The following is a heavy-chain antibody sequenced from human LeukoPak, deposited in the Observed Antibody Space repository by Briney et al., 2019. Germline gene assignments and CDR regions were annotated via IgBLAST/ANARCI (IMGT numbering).Heavy chain of an antibody. CDR1: GGSISSYY. Sequence: SETLSLTCTVSGGSISSYYWSWIRQPAGTGLEWIGRIYTSGSTNYNPTLKSRVTISVAKSKNQFSLKLSSGTAADTAVYYCARARDYYDRRAYPNWFDPWGQGTLVTVSS. J-gene: IGHJ5*02. D-gene: IGHD3-22*01. CDR2: IYTSGST. V-gene: IGHV4-4*07. CDR3: ARARDYYDRRAYPNWFDP.